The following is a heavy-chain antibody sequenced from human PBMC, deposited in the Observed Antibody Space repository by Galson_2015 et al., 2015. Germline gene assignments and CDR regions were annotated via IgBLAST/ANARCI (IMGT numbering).Heavy chain of an antibody. Sequence: TLSLTCTVSGGSISSGDYYWSWIRQPPGKGLEWIGYIYYSGSTYYNPSLKSRVTISVDTSKNQFSLKLSSVTAADTAVYYCARDLNGVCYIDYWGQGTLVTVSS. V-gene: IGHV4-30-4*01. CDR3: ARDLNGVCYIDY. D-gene: IGHD2-8*01. CDR2: IYYSGST. CDR1: GGSISSGDYY. J-gene: IGHJ4*02.